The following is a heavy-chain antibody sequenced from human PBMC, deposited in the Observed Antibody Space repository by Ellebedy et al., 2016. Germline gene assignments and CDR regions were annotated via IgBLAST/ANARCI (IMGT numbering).Heavy chain of an antibody. CDR1: GGSISSSSYY. CDR2: IYYSGST. D-gene: IGHD3-3*01. V-gene: IGHV4-39*01. Sequence: SETLSLTCTVSGGSISSSSYYWGWIRQPPGKGLEWIGSIYYSGSTYYNPSLKSRVTISVDTSKNQFSLKLSSVTAADTAVYYCATDYDFWSGYYVWNYYYYGMDVWGQGTTVTVSS. J-gene: IGHJ6*02. CDR3: ATDYDFWSGYYVWNYYYYGMDV.